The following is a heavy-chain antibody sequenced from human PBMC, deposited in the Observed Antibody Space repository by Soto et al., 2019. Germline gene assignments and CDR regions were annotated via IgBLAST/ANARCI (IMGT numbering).Heavy chain of an antibody. D-gene: IGHD2-2*01. CDR3: ARSHGSSTSLEIYYYYYYGMDV. CDR1: GGTFGSYA. V-gene: IGHV1-69*01. CDR2: IIPIPGTA. J-gene: IGHJ6*02. Sequence: QVQLVQSGAEVKKPGSSVKVSCKASGGTFGSYAISWVRQAPGQGLEWMGGIIPIPGTANYAQKFQGRVTIAADESTSTAYMELSIQRSEDTAVYYCARSHGSSTSLEIYYYYYYGMDVWGQGTTVTVSS.